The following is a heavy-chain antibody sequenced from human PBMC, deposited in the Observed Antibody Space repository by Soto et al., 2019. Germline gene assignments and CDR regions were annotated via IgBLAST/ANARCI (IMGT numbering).Heavy chain of an antibody. V-gene: IGHV4-31*03. D-gene: IGHD3-22*01. J-gene: IGHJ4*02. CDR3: ARGSTRYYYDSSGYYD. CDR1: GGSISSGGYY. CDR2: IYYSGST. Sequence: SETLSLTCTVSGGSISSGGYYWSWIRQHPGKGLEWIGYIYYSGSTYYNPSLKSRVTISVDTSKNQFSLKLSSVTAADTAVYYCARGSTRYYYDSSGYYDWGQGTLVTVSS.